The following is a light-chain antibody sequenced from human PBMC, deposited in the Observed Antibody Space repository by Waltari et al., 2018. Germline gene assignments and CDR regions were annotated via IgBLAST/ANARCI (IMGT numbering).Light chain of an antibody. Sequence: YVLTPPPSVSVHSGQTARLAGGGSNVGSKSVNWYQQKPGQAPVLVMFYDSDRPSEIPERFSGSNSGNTATLTISWVEAGDEADYHCQVWDDVTDSGVFGGGTKLTVL. CDR1: NVGSKS. V-gene: IGLV3-21*04. CDR3: QVWDDVTDSGV. J-gene: IGLJ3*02. CDR2: YDS.